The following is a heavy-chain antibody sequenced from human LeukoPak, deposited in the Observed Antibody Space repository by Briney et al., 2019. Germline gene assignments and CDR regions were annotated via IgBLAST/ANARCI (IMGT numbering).Heavy chain of an antibody. V-gene: IGHV3-21*04. Sequence: GGSLRLSCAASGFTFSSYSMNWVRQAPGKGLEWVSSISSSSSYIYYADSVKGRFTISRDNAKNSLYLQMNSLRAEDTAVYYCARDRPTAVVTPHWGQGTLVTVSS. J-gene: IGHJ4*02. CDR2: ISSSSSYI. D-gene: IGHD4-23*01. CDR1: GFTFSSYS. CDR3: ARDRPTAVVTPH.